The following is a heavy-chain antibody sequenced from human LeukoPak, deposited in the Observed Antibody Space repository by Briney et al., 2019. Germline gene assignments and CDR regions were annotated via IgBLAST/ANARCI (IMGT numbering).Heavy chain of an antibody. Sequence: ASVKVSCKASGYTFTGYYMHWVRQAPGQGLEWMGWINPNSGGTNYAQKLQGRVTMTTDTSTSTAYMELRSLRSDDTAVYYCARVYYDFWSGYYTNNDFDYWGQGTLVTVSS. V-gene: IGHV1-2*02. CDR1: GYTFTGYY. CDR2: INPNSGGT. J-gene: IGHJ4*02. CDR3: ARVYYDFWSGYYTNNDFDY. D-gene: IGHD3-3*01.